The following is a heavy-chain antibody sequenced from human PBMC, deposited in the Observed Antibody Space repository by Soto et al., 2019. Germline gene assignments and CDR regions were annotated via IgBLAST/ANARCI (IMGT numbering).Heavy chain of an antibody. D-gene: IGHD2-2*01. J-gene: IGHJ5*02. Sequence: PSETLSLACTVSGGSISSYYWSWIRQPPGKGLEWIGYIYYSGSTNYNPSLKSRVTISVDTSKNQFSLKLSSVTAADTAVYYCARLFGVVVPAAIGNWFDPWAQRTLVTVAS. CDR2: IYYSGST. V-gene: IGHV4-59*08. CDR1: GGSISSYY. CDR3: ARLFGVVVPAAIGNWFDP.